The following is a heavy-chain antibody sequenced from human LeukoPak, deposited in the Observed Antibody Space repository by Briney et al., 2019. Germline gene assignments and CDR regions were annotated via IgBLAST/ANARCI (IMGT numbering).Heavy chain of an antibody. CDR1: GGSFSGYY. Sequence: PSETLSLTCAVYGGSFSGYYWSWIRQPPGKGLERIGEINHSGSTNYNPSLKSRVTISVDTSKNQFSLKLSSVTAADTAVYYCARASGGHDYVWGSYRYTKTFDYWGQGTLVTVSS. D-gene: IGHD3-16*02. V-gene: IGHV4-34*01. CDR3: ARASGGHDYVWGSYRYTKTFDY. CDR2: INHSGST. J-gene: IGHJ4*02.